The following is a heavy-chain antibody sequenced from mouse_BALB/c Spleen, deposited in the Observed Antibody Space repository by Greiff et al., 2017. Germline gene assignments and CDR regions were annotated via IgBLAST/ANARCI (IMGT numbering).Heavy chain of an antibody. J-gene: IGHJ3*01. CDR2: INPSNGGT. CDR3: THGYYGDWFAY. V-gene: IGHV1S81*02. CDR1: GYTFTSYY. Sequence: QVQLKQPGAELVKPGASVKLSCKASGYTFTSYYMYWVKQRPGQGLEWIGGINPSNGGTNFNEKFKSKATLTVDKSSSTAYMQLSSLTSEDSAVYYCTHGYYGDWFAYWGQGTLVTVSA. D-gene: IGHD2-3*01.